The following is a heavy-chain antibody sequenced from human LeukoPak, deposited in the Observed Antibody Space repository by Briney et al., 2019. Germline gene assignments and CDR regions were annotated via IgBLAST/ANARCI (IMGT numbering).Heavy chain of an antibody. J-gene: IGHJ5*02. CDR2: IYYSGSA. V-gene: IGHV4-59*01. D-gene: IGHD4-17*01. CDR3: ARAPYYGDSSNWFDP. Sequence: SETLSLTCTVSGGSISSYYWSWIRQPPGKGLEWIGYIYYSGSANYNPSLKSRVTISVDTSKNQFSLKLSSVTAADTAVYCCARAPYYGDSSNWFDPWGQGTLVTVSS. CDR1: GGSISSYY.